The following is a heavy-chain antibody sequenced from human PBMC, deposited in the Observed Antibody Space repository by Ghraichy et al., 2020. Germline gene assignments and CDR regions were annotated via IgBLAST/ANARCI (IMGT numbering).Heavy chain of an antibody. J-gene: IGHJ3*02. V-gene: IGHV4-59*01. CDR2: IYYTGST. Sequence: SETLSLTCTVSGGSMSSYYWCWIRQPPGQGLEWIGCIYYTGSTNYNPSLKSRVTISVDTSKNQFSLKLSSVTAADTAVYYCARDLSSSGWQYDAFDIWGQGTMVTVSS. CDR1: GGSMSSYY. D-gene: IGHD6-19*01. CDR3: ARDLSSSGWQYDAFDI.